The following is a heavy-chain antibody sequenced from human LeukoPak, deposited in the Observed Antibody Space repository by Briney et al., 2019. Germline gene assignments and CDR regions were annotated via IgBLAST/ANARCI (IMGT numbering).Heavy chain of an antibody. J-gene: IGHJ4*02. CDR1: GFTFTSYA. CDR2: ISGSGGAT. Sequence: PGGSLRLSCAASGFTFTSYAMNWVRQAPGKGLEWVAAISGSGGATYYADSVKGRFTISRDNSGNTVFLQMDSLRADDTAVYCARVTGGWYYYDYWGQGTLVTVSS. CDR3: ARVTGGWYYYDY. V-gene: IGHV3-23*01. D-gene: IGHD6-19*01.